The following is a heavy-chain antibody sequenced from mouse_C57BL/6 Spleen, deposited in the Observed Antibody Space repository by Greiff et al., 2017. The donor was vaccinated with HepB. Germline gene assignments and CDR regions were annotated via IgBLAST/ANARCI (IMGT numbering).Heavy chain of an antibody. D-gene: IGHD1-1*01. CDR1: GYTFTDYY. J-gene: IGHJ1*03. Sequence: VQLVESGPELVKPGASVKISCKASGYTFTDYYINWVKQRPGQGLEWIGWIFPGSGSTYYNEKFKGKATLTVDKSSSTAYMLLSSLTSEDSAVYFCASSYYGSSTLYWYFDVWGTGTTVTVSS. V-gene: IGHV1-75*01. CDR2: IFPGSGST. CDR3: ASSYYGSSTLYWYFDV.